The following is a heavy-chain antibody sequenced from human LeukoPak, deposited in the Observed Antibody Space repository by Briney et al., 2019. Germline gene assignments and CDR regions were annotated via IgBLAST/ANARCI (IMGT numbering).Heavy chain of an antibody. V-gene: IGHV3-30-3*01. D-gene: IGHD6-6*01. J-gene: IGHJ4*02. CDR3: AREILPYSSSSAGYYFDY. CDR2: ISYDGSNK. Sequence: GRSLRLSCAASGFTFSSYAMHWVRQAPGKGLEWVAVISYDGSNKYYADSVKGRFTISRDNSKNTLYLQMNSLRAEDTAVYYCAREILPYSSSSAGYYFDYWGQGTLVTVSS. CDR1: GFTFSSYA.